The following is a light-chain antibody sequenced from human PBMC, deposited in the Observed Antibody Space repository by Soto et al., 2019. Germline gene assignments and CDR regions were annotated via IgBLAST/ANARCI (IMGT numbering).Light chain of an antibody. V-gene: IGKV3-20*01. Sequence: EVVLAQSPVTLSLSRGEGATLSSTVSQIVTGNYLAWYQQKPGQAPRLLMYDASTRATGIPDRFIGSGSGTDFTLIISRLEPEDFAVYYCQQYGDSLLTFGQGTKVDIK. CDR2: DAS. CDR1: QIVTGNY. J-gene: IGKJ1*01. CDR3: QQYGDSLLT.